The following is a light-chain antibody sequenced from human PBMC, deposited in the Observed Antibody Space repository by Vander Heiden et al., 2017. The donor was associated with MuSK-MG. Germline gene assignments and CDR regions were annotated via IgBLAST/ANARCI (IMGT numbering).Light chain of an antibody. CDR3: QQSDSTPIT. V-gene: IGKV1-39*01. CDR2: AAS. CDR1: QSISSY. Sequence: DIQMTQSPSSLSASVGDRVTITCRASQSISSYLNWYQQKPGKAPKLLIYAASSLQSGVPSRFSGSGSGTDFTLTISILQPEDIATYYCQQSDSTPITFGQGTLMEIK. J-gene: IGKJ5*01.